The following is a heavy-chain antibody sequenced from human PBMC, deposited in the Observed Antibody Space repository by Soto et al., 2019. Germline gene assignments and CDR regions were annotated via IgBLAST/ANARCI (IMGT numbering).Heavy chain of an antibody. V-gene: IGHV3-7*01. D-gene: IGHD3-3*01. CDR3: ARDSSDFWSGYYYYYMDV. CDR2: INLDGSER. J-gene: IGHJ6*03. CDR1: GFTFSTHW. Sequence: GGSLRLSCAASGFTFSTHWMSWVRQAPGKGLQWVANINLDGSERYYLDSVKGRFTISRDNAKNSLYLQMNSLRAEDTAVYYCARDSSDFWSGYYYYYMDVWGKGTTVTVSS.